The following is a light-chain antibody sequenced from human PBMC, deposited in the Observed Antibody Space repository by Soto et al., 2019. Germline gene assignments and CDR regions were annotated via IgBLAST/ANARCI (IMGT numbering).Light chain of an antibody. V-gene: IGKV3-20*01. CDR2: GAS. Sequence: EIVLTQSPGTLSLSPGERATLSCRASQSVSSSYLAWYQQKPGQAPRLLIYGASSRATGLPDRFSGSGSGTDFTLTISRLEPEDFAVYYWQQYGSSQYTFGQGTKLEIK. CDR1: QSVSSSY. J-gene: IGKJ2*01. CDR3: QQYGSSQYT.